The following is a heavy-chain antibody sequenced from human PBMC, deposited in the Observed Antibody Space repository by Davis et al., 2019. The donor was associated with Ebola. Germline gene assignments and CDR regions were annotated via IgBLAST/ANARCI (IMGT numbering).Heavy chain of an antibody. J-gene: IGHJ4*02. CDR3: ARSGDGYNLGYYFDY. V-gene: IGHV4-34*01. CDR2: INHSGST. CDR1: GGSFSGYY. Sequence: MPSETLSLTCAVYGGSFSGYYWSWIRQPPGKGLEWIGEINHSGSTNYNPSLKSRVTISVDTSKNQFSLKLSSVTAADTAVYYCARSGDGYNLGYYFDYWGQGTLVTVSS. D-gene: IGHD5-24*01.